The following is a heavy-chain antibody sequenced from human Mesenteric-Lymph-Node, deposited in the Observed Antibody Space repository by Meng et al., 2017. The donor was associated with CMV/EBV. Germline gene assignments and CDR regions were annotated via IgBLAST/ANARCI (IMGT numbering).Heavy chain of an antibody. J-gene: IGHJ5*02. CDR3: GRGDYDFPET. CDR1: GGSFNGYY. Sequence: QTLSLTCAAYGGSFNGYYLAYLRQHPGKGLEWIGEINQSGNTYYNPSLKSRLSMSVDTSKNQFSLRLNSVTAADTAVYYCGRGDYDFPETWGQGTLVTVSS. V-gene: IGHV4-34*01. D-gene: IGHD3-3*01. CDR2: INQSGNT.